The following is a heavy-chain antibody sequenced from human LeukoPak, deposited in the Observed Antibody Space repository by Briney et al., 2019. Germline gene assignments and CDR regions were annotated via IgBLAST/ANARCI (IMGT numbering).Heavy chain of an antibody. CDR2: INPSGGST. V-gene: IGHV1-46*01. CDR3: ARVAAEVVGVPGAIGFGWLRRDYYYMDV. Sequence: ASVKVSCKASGYTFTSYYMHWVRQAPGQGLEWMGIINPSGGSTSYAQKFQGRVTMTRDMSTSTVHMELSSLRSEDTAVYYCARVAAEVVGVPGAIGFGWLRRDYYYMDVWGKGTPVTVSS. D-gene: IGHD2-2*02. J-gene: IGHJ6*03. CDR1: GYTFTSYY.